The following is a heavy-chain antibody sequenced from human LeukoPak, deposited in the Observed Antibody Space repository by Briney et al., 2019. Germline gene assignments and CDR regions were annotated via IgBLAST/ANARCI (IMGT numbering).Heavy chain of an antibody. D-gene: IGHD5-12*01. Sequence: GGSLRLSCVASGFIFSISAMSWVRQAPGKGLEWVSGIRGSSDSIYYVDSVKVQFTMTRDTAKNKFDMQMNRLRVEDTAVYCCGKADLVATSLFDYWGQGTMVTVSS. CDR2: IRGSSDSI. CDR1: GFIFSISA. V-gene: IGHV3-23*01. CDR3: GKADLVATSLFDY. J-gene: IGHJ4*02.